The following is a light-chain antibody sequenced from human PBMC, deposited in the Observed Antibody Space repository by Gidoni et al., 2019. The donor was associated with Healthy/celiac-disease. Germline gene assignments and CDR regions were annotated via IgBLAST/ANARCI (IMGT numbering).Light chain of an antibody. Sequence: IVMTQSPDYLALSLGERATINCKSSQSVLYSSNNKNYLAWYQQKPGQPPKLLIYWASTRESGVPDRFSGSGSGTDFTLTVSSLQAEDVAVYYCQQYYSTPQTFXQXTKVEIK. CDR3: QQYYSTPQT. CDR1: QSVLYSSNNKNY. J-gene: IGKJ1*01. V-gene: IGKV4-1*01. CDR2: WAS.